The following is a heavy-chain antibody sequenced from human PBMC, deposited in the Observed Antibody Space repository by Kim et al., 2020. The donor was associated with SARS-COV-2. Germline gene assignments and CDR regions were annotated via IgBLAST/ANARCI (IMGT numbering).Heavy chain of an antibody. Sequence: GESLKISCKGSGSTFNNYWIAWVRQMPGKGLEWMGIINPGDSDARYSPSFQGQVTISVDKSINTAYLQWSSLKASDSATYYCAGLWYCGADCFPWFDPWG. J-gene: IGHJ5*02. D-gene: IGHD2-21*02. V-gene: IGHV5-51*01. CDR3: AGLWYCGADCFPWFDP. CDR2: INPGDSDA. CDR1: GSTFNNYW.